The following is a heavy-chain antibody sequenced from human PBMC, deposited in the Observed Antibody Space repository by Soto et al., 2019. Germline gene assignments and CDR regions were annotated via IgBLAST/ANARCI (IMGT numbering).Heavy chain of an antibody. Sequence: SETLSLTCTVSGGSISSSSYYWGWIRQPPGKGLEWIGSIYYSGSTYYNPSLKSRVTISVDTSKNRFSLKMSSVTAADTAVYYCARQGGVGSDGHDAFDIWGQGTMVTVSS. D-gene: IGHD1-26*01. V-gene: IGHV4-39*01. CDR3: ARQGGVGSDGHDAFDI. J-gene: IGHJ3*02. CDR1: GGSISSSSYY. CDR2: IYYSGST.